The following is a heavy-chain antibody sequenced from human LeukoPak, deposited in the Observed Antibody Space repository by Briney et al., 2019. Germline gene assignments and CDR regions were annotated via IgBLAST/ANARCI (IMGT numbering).Heavy chain of an antibody. CDR3: TRYDSDTAMLDY. CDR1: GGSLSSSSTSY. J-gene: IGHJ4*02. CDR2: MNYGCTS. V-gene: IGHV4-39*01. Sequence: SETLSLTCTVSGGSLSSSSTSYWGWIRQPPGKGLEWIGSMNYGCTSHYNPSLKNQVTISVDTSKKHFSLKLSSVTAADTAVYYCTRYDSDTAMLDYWGQGTLVTVSS. D-gene: IGHD3-22*01.